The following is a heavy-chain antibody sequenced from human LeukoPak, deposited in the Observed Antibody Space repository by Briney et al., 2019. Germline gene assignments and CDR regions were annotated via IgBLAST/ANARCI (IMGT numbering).Heavy chain of an antibody. CDR2: IRSKAYGGTT. Sequence: PEGSLRLSCTASGFTFGDYAMSWVRQAPGKGLEWVGFIRSKAYGGTTEYAASVKGRFTISRDDSKSIAYLQMNSLKTEDTAVYYCTRDGSYYFDYWGQGTLVTVSS. CDR1: GFTFGDYA. CDR3: TRDGSYYFDY. J-gene: IGHJ4*02. V-gene: IGHV3-49*04. D-gene: IGHD1-26*01.